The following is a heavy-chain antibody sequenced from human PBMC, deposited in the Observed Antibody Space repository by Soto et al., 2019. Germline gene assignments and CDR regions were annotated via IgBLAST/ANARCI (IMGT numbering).Heavy chain of an antibody. V-gene: IGHV1-69*13. Sequence: SVKVSCKASGDTFSSYAISWVRQAPGQGLEWMGGIIPIFGTANYAQKFQGRVTITAEESTSTAYMELSSLRSEDTAVYYCARVEVRGVIPSRGGMDVWGQGTMVTVSS. CDR3: ARVEVRGVIPSRGGMDV. CDR2: IIPIFGTA. CDR1: GDTFSSYA. J-gene: IGHJ6*02. D-gene: IGHD3-10*01.